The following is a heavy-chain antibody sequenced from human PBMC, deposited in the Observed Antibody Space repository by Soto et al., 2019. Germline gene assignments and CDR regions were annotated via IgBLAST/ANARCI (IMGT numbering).Heavy chain of an antibody. CDR2: INPNSSDT. J-gene: IGHJ6*02. CDR1: GYTFTGYY. Sequence: ASVKVSCKASGYTFTGYYVHWVRQAPGQVLEWMGWINPNSSDTDIAQRCQGRVTMNRDTSIGTAYMELRGLTSDDPAEYYCAKGGAIVAAGTRVYLYNAMDVWGQGNTVTVSS. CDR3: AKGGAIVAAGTRVYLYNAMDV. V-gene: IGHV1-2*02. D-gene: IGHD1-26*01.